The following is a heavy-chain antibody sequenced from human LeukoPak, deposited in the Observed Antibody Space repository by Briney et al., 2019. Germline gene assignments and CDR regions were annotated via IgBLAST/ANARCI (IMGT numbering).Heavy chain of an antibody. D-gene: IGHD3-16*01. CDR3: VRILGG. J-gene: IGHJ4*02. Sequence: GRSHRPFYAASGFTFSSPYMHWVRLAPGKGLVWVSRINSDGSNTRYADYVKGLFTISRDNVKNTMYLQMNSLRVEDKAVYYCVRILGGGGQGTLVTVSS. CDR1: GFTFSSPY. V-gene: IGHV3-74*01. CDR2: INSDGSNT.